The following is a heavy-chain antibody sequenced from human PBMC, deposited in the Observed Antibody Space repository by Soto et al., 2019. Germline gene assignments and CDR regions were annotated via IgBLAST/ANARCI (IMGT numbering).Heavy chain of an antibody. V-gene: IGHV1-8*01. J-gene: IGHJ6*02. Sequence: ASVKVSCKASGYTFTSYDINWVRQATGQGLEWMGWMNPNSGNTGYAQKFQGRVTMTRNTSISTAYMELSSLRSEDTAVYYCARDTEGSSGWYYYYGMDVWGQGTTVTVSS. D-gene: IGHD6-19*01. CDR1: GYTFTSYD. CDR2: MNPNSGNT. CDR3: ARDTEGSSGWYYYYGMDV.